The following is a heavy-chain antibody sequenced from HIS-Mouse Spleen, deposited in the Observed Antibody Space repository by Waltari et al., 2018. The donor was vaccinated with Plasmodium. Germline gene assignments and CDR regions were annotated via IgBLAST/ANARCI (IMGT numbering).Heavy chain of an antibody. CDR1: GYTFTGYY. J-gene: IGHJ1*01. D-gene: IGHD6-13*01. Sequence: QVQLVQSGAEVKKPGASVKVSCKASGYTFTGYYMHWVRQAPGQGLEWMGWINPNSGGTKYEQKLQGRVTMTRDTSISTAYMELSRLRSDDTAVYYCARVLGYKAAAGTFVEYFQHWGQGTLVTVSS. CDR3: ARVLGYKAAAGTFVEYFQH. CDR2: INPNSGGT. V-gene: IGHV1-2*02.